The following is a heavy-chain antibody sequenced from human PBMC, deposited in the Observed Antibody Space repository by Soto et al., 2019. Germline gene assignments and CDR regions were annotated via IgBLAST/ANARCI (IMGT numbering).Heavy chain of an antibody. CDR3: ASWGGGPNRKKNHFDY. D-gene: IGHD2-21*01. J-gene: IGHJ4*02. CDR1: GGSISSGGYS. V-gene: IGHV4-30-2*01. Sequence: SETLSLTCAVSGGSISSGGYSWSWIRQPPGKGLEWIGYIYHSGSTYYNPSLKSRVTISVDRSKNQFSLKLSSVTAADTAVYYCASWGGGPNRKKNHFDYWGQGTLVTVSS. CDR2: IYHSGST.